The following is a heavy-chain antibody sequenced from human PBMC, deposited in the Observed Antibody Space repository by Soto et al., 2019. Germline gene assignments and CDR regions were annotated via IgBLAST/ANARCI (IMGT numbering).Heavy chain of an antibody. CDR2: IWYDGSNK. V-gene: IGHV3-33*06. CDR3: AKRVAAGGYVDY. D-gene: IGHD6-13*01. J-gene: IGHJ4*02. CDR1: GFTFSSYG. Sequence: QVQLVESGGGVVQPGRSLRLSCAASGFTFSSYGMHWVRQAPGKGLEWVAVIWYDGSNKYYADSVKGRFTISRDNSKTTLYLHMNSLRGDDTAVYYCAKRVAAGGYVDYWGQGTLVTVSS.